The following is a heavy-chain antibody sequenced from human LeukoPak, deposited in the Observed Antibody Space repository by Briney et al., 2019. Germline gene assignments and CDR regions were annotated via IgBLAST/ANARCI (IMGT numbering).Heavy chain of an antibody. J-gene: IGHJ4*02. D-gene: IGHD5-24*01. CDR1: NDSFISYY. V-gene: IGHV4-59*01. CDR2: IYYSGYT. Sequence: SETLSLTCTVSNDSFISYYWSWIRQPPGKGLEWIGYIYYSGYTNYNPSLKSRVAISVDTSKHQFSLKLSSVTAADTAVYYCARGASRAGYNQGFDYWGQGTLVTASS. CDR3: ARGASRAGYNQGFDY.